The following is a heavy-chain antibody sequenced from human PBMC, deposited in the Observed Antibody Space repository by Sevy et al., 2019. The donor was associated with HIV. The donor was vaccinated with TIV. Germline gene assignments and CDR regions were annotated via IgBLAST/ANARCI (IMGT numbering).Heavy chain of an antibody. D-gene: IGHD3-10*01. Sequence: GGSLRLSCAASGFTFSTYAMHWVRQAPGKGLEWVAVISYDGSNKYYADSVKGRFTISRDNVKSTLYLQMNSLRAEDTAVYYCARGGDYYGSGSSQYYFDYWGQGTLVTVSS. CDR2: ISYDGSNK. V-gene: IGHV3-30-3*01. J-gene: IGHJ4*02. CDR3: ARGGDYYGSGSSQYYFDY. CDR1: GFTFSTYA.